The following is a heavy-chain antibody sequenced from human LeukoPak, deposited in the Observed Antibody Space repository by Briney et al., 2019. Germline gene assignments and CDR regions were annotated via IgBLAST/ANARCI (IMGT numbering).Heavy chain of an antibody. V-gene: IGHV4-39*07. CDR1: GGSFSTTHHY. Sequence: SETLSLTCNVSGGSFSTTHHYWGWIRQAPGKGLEGMVSFFYRGNTYYSPSLKSRLIISLDTSKNQFSLKLNSVTAADTAMYYCARYASTYYDYVWGTYQQNYYYYMDVWGKGTTVTVSS. D-gene: IGHD3-16*01. CDR3: ARYASTYYDYVWGTYQQNYYYYMDV. J-gene: IGHJ6*03. CDR2: FFYRGNT.